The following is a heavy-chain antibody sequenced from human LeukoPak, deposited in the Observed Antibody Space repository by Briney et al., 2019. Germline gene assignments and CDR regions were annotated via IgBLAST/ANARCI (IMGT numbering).Heavy chain of an antibody. D-gene: IGHD6-19*01. CDR1: GFTFSSYG. J-gene: IGHJ4*02. V-gene: IGHV3-30*18. CDR2: ISYDGSNK. CDR3: AKDGLIAVAGESGDGGTYYFDY. Sequence: GGSLRLSCAASGFTFSSYGMHWVRQAPGKGLEWVAVISYDGSNKYYADSVKGRFTISRDNSKNTLYLQMNSLRAEDTAVYYCAKDGLIAVAGESGDGGTYYFDYWGQGTLVTVSS.